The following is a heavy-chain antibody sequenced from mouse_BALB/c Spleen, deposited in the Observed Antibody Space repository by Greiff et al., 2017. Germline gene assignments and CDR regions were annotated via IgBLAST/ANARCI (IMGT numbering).Heavy chain of an antibody. J-gene: IGHJ2*01. Sequence: VQLQQSGPELVKPGASVKISCKASGYSFTGYYMHWVKQSHVKSLEWIGRINPYNGATSYNQNFKDKASLTVDKSSSTAYMELHSLTSEDSAVYYCAREGGSSYLDYWGQGTTLTVSS. V-gene: IGHV1-26*01. CDR2: INPYNGAT. CDR3: AREGGSSYLDY. D-gene: IGHD1-1*01. CDR1: GYSFTGYY.